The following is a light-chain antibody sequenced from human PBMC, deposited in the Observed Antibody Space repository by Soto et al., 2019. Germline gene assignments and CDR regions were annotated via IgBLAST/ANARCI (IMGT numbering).Light chain of an antibody. CDR2: ATS. J-gene: IGKJ1*01. CDR1: QNIRSY. CDR3: QQGYTTRWT. Sequence: DSQMTQSPTSLSASVGDRVTISCRASQNIRSYLNWYQQIPGKAPNLLIYATSILQTGVPSRFSGSGSGTDFTLPINGLQPEDFATYYCQQGYTTRWTFGQGTKVDIK. V-gene: IGKV1-39*01.